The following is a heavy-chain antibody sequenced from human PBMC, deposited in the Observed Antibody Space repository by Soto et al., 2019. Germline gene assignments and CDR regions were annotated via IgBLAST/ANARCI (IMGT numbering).Heavy chain of an antibody. CDR1: GFTFSTHS. D-gene: IGHD2-2*01. Sequence: GGSLRLSCAASGFTFSTHSMNWVRQAPGKGLEWISYITSSSVTMYADSAKGRFTISRDNAKNSLYLQMNSLRAEDTAVYFCVGEVGFQLIYWGQGTLVTVSS. CDR2: ITSSSVTM. CDR3: VGEVGFQLIY. V-gene: IGHV3-48*01. J-gene: IGHJ4*02.